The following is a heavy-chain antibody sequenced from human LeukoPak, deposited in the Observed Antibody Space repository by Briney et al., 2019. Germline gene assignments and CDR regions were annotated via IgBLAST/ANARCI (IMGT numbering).Heavy chain of an antibody. CDR2: ISGSGGST. D-gene: IGHD2-15*01. CDR3: AKEGLIDLIVVVVAATRWNAFDV. J-gene: IGHJ3*01. V-gene: IGHV3-23*01. Sequence: PGGSLRLSCAASGFTFSSYAMSWVRQAPGKGLEWVSAISGSGGSTYYADSVKGRFTISRDNSKNTLYLQMNSLRAEDTAVYYCAKEGLIDLIVVVVAATRWNAFDVWGQGTMVTVSS. CDR1: GFTFSSYA.